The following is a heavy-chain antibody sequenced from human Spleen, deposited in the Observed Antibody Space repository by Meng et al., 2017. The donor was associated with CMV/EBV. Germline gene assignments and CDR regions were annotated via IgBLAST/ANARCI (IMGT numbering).Heavy chain of an antibody. CDR2: IAYDGDNK. V-gene: IGHV3-30-3*01. J-gene: IGHJ6*02. Sequence: GGSLRLSCAASGFTFSSFAIHWVRQAPGKGLEWVAVIAYDGDNKLYADSVKGRFTISRDNSKSTLYVQMNSLRGEDTAVYYCARDRKQLWSRYFYYGMDVWGQGTTVTVSS. CDR3: ARDRKQLWSRYFYYGMDV. D-gene: IGHD1-1*01. CDR1: GFTFSSFA.